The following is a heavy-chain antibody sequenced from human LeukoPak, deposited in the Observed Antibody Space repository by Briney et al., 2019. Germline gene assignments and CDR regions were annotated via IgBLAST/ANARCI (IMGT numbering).Heavy chain of an antibody. CDR2: IYYSGST. V-gene: IGHV4-59*01. J-gene: IGHJ3*02. D-gene: IGHD1-26*01. Sequence: KPSETLSLTCTVSGGSISSYYWSWIRQPPGKGLEWIGYIYYSGSTNYNPSLKSRVTISVDTSKNQFSLKLSSVTAADTAVYYCVALVGATSAFDIWGRGTMVTVSS. CDR3: VALVGATSAFDI. CDR1: GGSISSYY.